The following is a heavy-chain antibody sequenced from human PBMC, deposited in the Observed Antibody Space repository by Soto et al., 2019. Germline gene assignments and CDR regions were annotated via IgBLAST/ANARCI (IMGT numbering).Heavy chain of an antibody. CDR2: ISGSGVTT. Sequence: GGSLRLSCAASGFTFSSHEMNWVRQAPGKGLEWISYISGSGVTTYYADSVRGRFIVSRDNAQESLFLQMNSLRVEDTAIYYCARGGVYWGQGTLVTVS. V-gene: IGHV3-48*03. CDR1: GFTFSSHE. CDR3: ARGGVY. J-gene: IGHJ4*02. D-gene: IGHD2-8*01.